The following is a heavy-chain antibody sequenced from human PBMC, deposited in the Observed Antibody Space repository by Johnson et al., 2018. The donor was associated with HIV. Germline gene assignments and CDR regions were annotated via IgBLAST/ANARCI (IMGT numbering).Heavy chain of an antibody. V-gene: IGHV3-33*08. Sequence: VQLVESGGGVVQPGRSLRLSCAASGFTFSSYGMHWVRQAPGKGLEWVATIWYDGSNKYNVDSVKGRFTISRDNSKNTLYLQMNSLRVEDTAIYYCARALRVLLGAFDIWGQGTMVTVSS. CDR1: GFTFSSYG. CDR2: IWYDGSNK. CDR3: ARALRVLLGAFDI. J-gene: IGHJ3*02. D-gene: IGHD2-8*02.